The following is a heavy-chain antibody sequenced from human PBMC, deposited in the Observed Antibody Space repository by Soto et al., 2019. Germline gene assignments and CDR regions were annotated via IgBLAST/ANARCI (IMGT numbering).Heavy chain of an antibody. CDR2: ISNSGGT. CDR1: GDSIRRGDYY. D-gene: IGHD4-17*01. J-gene: IGHJ4*02. V-gene: IGHV4-30-4*01. Sequence: QVQLQESGPGLVKPSQTLSLTCTVSGDSIRRGDYYWSWIRLPPGRGLEWIGYISNSGGTYYTPSRQSRVTITGGASQFSLKLSSVTAADTAIYYCATTLTTIDYWCPGIRVTVSS. CDR3: ATTLTTIDY.